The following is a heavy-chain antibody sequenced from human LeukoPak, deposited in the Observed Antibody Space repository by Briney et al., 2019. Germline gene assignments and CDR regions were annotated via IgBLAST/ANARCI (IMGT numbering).Heavy chain of an antibody. CDR3: AKRGFYDSSGYYYDALDI. J-gene: IGHJ3*02. Sequence: GGSLRLSCTVSGFTFTEYAMSWVRQAPGKGLEWVSGISRSGAYTYYADSVKGRFTIYRDTSQNTLLLQLNSLRAGDTAVYYCAKRGFYDSSGYYYDALDIWGQGTWVTVSS. CDR2: ISRSGAYT. V-gene: IGHV3-23*01. D-gene: IGHD3-22*01. CDR1: GFTFTEYA.